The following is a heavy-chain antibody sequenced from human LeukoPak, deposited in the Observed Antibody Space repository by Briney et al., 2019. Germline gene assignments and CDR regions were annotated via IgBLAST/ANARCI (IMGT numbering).Heavy chain of an antibody. V-gene: IGHV3-23*01. CDR1: GFTFRDYT. CDR3: AKAMRGIFGVVLPSDYYYYGMDV. CDR2: ISGSGGST. Sequence: GGSLRLSCAASGFTFRDYTMNWVRQAPGKGLEWVSAISGSGGSTYYADSVKGRFTISRDNSKNTLYLQMNSLRAEDTAVYYCAKAMRGIFGVVLPSDYYYYGMDVWGQGTTVTVSS. D-gene: IGHD3-3*01. J-gene: IGHJ6*02.